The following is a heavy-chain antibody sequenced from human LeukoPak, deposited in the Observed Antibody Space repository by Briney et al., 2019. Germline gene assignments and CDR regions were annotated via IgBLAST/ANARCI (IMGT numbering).Heavy chain of an antibody. CDR1: GFTFSSYA. CDR2: ISYDGSNK. V-gene: IGHV3-30*04. Sequence: GGSLRLSCAASGFTFSSYAMHWVRQAPGKGLEWVAVISYDGSNKYYADSVKGRFTISRDNSKNTLYLQMNSLRAEDTAVYYCARGGSGSYFDYWGQGTLVTVTS. J-gene: IGHJ4*02. D-gene: IGHD1-26*01. CDR3: ARGGSGSYFDY.